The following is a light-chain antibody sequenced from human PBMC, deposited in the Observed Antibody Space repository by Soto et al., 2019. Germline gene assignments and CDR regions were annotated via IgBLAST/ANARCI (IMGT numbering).Light chain of an antibody. CDR1: QRIRSG. CDR2: KAS. Sequence: LQMTHRPSTLSASVGDRVTITCRASQRIRSGLAWYQQKPGKAPKLLIYKASILEGGVPSRFGGSGSGTEFTLTISSLQPDDFAIYYCQQYNSYSWTFGQGTKVDI. V-gene: IGKV1-5*03. CDR3: QQYNSYSWT. J-gene: IGKJ1*01.